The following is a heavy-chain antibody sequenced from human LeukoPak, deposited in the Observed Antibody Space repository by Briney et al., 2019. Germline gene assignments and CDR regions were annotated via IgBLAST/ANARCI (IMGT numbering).Heavy chain of an antibody. J-gene: IGHJ4*02. CDR2: IYHSGST. CDR1: GYSISSGYY. V-gene: IGHV4-38-2*01. CDR3: ARHDYDFWSAQTYYFDY. Sequence: SETLSLTCAVSGYSISSGYYWGWIRQPPGNGLEWIGSIYHSGSTYYNPSLKSRVTISVDTSKNQFSLKLSSVTAADPAVYYCARHDYDFWSAQTYYFDYWGQGTLVTVSS. D-gene: IGHD3-3*01.